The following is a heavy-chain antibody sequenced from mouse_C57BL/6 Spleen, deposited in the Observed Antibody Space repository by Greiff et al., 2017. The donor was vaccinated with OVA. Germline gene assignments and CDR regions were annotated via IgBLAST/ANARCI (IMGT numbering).Heavy chain of an antibody. CDR3: ARDDGSTGDYAMDY. J-gene: IGHJ4*01. V-gene: IGHV5-4*01. CDR2: ISDGGSYT. Sequence: EVKLVESGGGLVKPGGSLTLSCAASGFTFSSYAMSWVRQTPEKRLAWVATISDGGSYTYYPDNVKGRFTISRDNAKNNLYLQMSHLKSEDTAMYYCARDDGSTGDYAMDYWGQGTSVTVSS. CDR1: GFTFSSYA. D-gene: IGHD2-3*01.